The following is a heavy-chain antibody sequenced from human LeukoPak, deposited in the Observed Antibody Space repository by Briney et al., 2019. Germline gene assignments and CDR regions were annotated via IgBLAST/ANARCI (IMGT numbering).Heavy chain of an antibody. CDR2: IKQDGSEK. V-gene: IGHV3-7*01. J-gene: IGHJ6*02. D-gene: IGHD5-18*01. Sequence: PGGSLRLSCAASGFTFSSYWMSWVRQAPGKGLEWVANIKQDGSEKYYVDSVEGRFTISRDNAKNSLYLQMNSLRAEDTAVYYCARDLGRGYSYGWNYYYGMDVWGQGTTVTVSS. CDR1: GFTFSSYW. CDR3: ARDLGRGYSYGWNYYYGMDV.